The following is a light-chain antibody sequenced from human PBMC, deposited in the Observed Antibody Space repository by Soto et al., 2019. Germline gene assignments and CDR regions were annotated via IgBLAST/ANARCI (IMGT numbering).Light chain of an antibody. CDR2: GAS. V-gene: IGKV3-20*01. CDR3: QQYGSSLPLT. J-gene: IGKJ4*02. CDR1: QSVSSSY. Sequence: EFVLTQSPGTLSLSPGERATLSCRASQSVSSSYLAWYQQKPGQAPRILIYGASTRATGIPDRFSGSGSGTDFTLTISRLEPEDFALYYCQQYGSSLPLTFGGGTKVEIK.